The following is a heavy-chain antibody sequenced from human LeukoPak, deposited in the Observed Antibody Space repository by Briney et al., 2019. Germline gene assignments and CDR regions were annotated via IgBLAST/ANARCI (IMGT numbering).Heavy chain of an antibody. V-gene: IGHV4-39*01. J-gene: IGHJ3*02. CDR1: GDSTSSSSYY. Sequence: PSETLSLTCTVSGDSTSSSSYYWGWIRQPPGKGLEWIGSIYYSGSTYYNPSLKSRVTISVDTSKNQFSLKLTSVTAADTAVYYCARLKYSSGWAGAFDIWGQGTMVTVSS. CDR3: ARLKYSSGWAGAFDI. CDR2: IYYSGST. D-gene: IGHD6-19*01.